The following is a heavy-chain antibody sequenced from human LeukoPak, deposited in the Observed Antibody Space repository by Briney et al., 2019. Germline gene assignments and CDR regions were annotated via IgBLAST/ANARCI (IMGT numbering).Heavy chain of an antibody. D-gene: IGHD2-21*02. CDR1: GYTFTNYA. J-gene: IGHJ3*02. CDR2: INAGNGDT. V-gene: IGHV1-3*01. CDR3: ARERGWGGLLRDALDI. Sequence: EASVKVSCTGSGYTFTNYAMHWVRQAPGQSLEWMGWINAGNGDTKYSQKFQGRVTITRDTSATTTYMKLSSLRSTDTAVYYYARERGWGGLLRDALDIWGQGTMVAVSS.